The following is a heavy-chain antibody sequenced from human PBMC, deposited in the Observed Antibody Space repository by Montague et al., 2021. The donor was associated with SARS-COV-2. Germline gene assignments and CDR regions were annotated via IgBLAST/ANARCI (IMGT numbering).Heavy chain of an antibody. Sequence: SETLSLTCAVSGVSITSTNWWSLVRQPPGKGLGWIGKISYGGIATYNPSLKSRATISMDRSRNLFSLKLSSVTAADTAIYYCAGKVLTVPADYWGQGTLVTVS. CDR3: AGKVLTVPADY. D-gene: IGHD4-11*01. J-gene: IGHJ4*02. CDR1: GVSITSTNW. CDR2: ISYGGIA. V-gene: IGHV4-4*02.